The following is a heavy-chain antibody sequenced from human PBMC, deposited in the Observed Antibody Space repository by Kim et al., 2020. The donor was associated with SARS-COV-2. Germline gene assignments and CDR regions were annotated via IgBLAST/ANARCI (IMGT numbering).Heavy chain of an antibody. Sequence: ADAVKDRFTISREQSKNPLYLQMTSLRAEDTAVYDCAKENDSSGYYSCDYWGQGTLVTVSS. CDR3: AKENDSSGYYSCDY. J-gene: IGHJ4*02. V-gene: IGHV3-23*01. D-gene: IGHD3-22*01.